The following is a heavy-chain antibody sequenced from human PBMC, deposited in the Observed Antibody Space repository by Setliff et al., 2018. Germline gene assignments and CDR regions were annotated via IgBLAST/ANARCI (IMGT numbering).Heavy chain of an antibody. CDR3: ARGKSYDFWSGYPNYYYYYMDV. CDR2: IYYSGST. J-gene: IGHJ6*03. CDR1: GDSISSSHFY. D-gene: IGHD3-3*01. Sequence: SETLSLTCNVSGDSISSSHFYWSWIRQHPGKGLEWIGYIYYSGSTNYNPSLKSRVTISVDTSKNQFSLKLSSVTAADTAVYYCARGKSYDFWSGYPNYYYYYMDVWGKGTTVTVSS. V-gene: IGHV4-31*03.